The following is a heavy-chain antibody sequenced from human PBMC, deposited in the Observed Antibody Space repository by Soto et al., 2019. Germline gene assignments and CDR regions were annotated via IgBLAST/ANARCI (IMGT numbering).Heavy chain of an antibody. J-gene: IGHJ4*02. CDR2: ISPNGGAV. CDR1: GFTFNSFT. V-gene: IGHV3-23*01. Sequence: GGSLRLSCAASGFTFNSFTMGWVRQAPGKGLEWISSISPNGGAVYDTDSVKGRFTVSRDNSKNTLYLQMNSLRAEDTAVYYCARDWTENDGACWGQGTQVTVSS. CDR3: ARDWTENDGAC. D-gene: IGHD1-1*01.